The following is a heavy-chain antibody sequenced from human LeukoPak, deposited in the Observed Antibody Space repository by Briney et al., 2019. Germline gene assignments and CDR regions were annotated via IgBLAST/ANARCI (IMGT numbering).Heavy chain of an antibody. CDR3: ARGTMARGIIITEEHFDY. J-gene: IGHJ4*02. V-gene: IGHV3-30*04. CDR1: GFTFSSYA. Sequence: GGSLRLSCAASGFTFSSYAMHWVRPAPGKGLEWVAVISFDGSNKYYADSVKGRFTISRDNSKNTLYLQITSLRAEDTAVYCCARGTMARGIIITEEHFDYWGQGTLVTVSS. D-gene: IGHD3-10*01. CDR2: ISFDGSNK.